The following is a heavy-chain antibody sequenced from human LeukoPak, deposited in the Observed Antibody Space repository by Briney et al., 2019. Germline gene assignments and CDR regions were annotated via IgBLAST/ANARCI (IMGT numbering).Heavy chain of an antibody. CDR1: GGSISSSSYY. Sequence: SGTLSLTCTVSGGSISSSSYYWGWIRQPPGKGLEWIGSIYYSGSTYYNPSLKSRVTISVDTSKNQFSLKLSSVTAADTAVYYCADNKKAGYFDYWGQGTLVTVSS. CDR2: IYYSGST. V-gene: IGHV4-39*01. J-gene: IGHJ4*02. CDR3: ADNKKAGYFDY. D-gene: IGHD1-14*01.